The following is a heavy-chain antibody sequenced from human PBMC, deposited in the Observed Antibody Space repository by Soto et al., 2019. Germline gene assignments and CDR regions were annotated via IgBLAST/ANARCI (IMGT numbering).Heavy chain of an antibody. V-gene: IGHV4-59*01. J-gene: IGHJ3*02. CDR3: AKDYGDYVGAFDI. CDR2: IYYSGST. Sequence: SETLSLTCTVSGGSIGSYHWSWIRQPPGKGLEWIGYIYYSGSTNYNPSLKSRVTISVDTSKNQFSLKLSSVTAADTAVYYCAKDYGDYVGAFDIWGQGTMVTVSS. D-gene: IGHD4-17*01. CDR1: GGSIGSYH.